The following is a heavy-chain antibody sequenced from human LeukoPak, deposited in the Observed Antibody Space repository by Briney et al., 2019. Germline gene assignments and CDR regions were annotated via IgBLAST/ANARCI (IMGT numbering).Heavy chain of an antibody. CDR2: INPNSGGT. V-gene: IGHV1-2*06. D-gene: IGHD3-16*01. CDR3: AREDLRGAYFDY. J-gene: IGHJ4*02. CDR1: GYTFTSNY. Sequence: ASVTVSCKAFGYTFTSNYMHWVRQAPGQGLEWMGRINPNSGGTNYAQKFQGRVTMTRDTSISTAYMELSRLRSDDTAVYYCAREDLRGAYFDYWGQGTLVTVSS.